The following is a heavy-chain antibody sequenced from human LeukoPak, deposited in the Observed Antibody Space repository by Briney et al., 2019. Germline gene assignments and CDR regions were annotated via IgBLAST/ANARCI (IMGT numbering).Heavy chain of an antibody. CDR3: AKGGLYGYSYYYYGMDV. J-gene: IGHJ6*02. V-gene: IGHV3-43*02. Sequence: PGGSLRLSCAASGFTFDDYAMHWVRQAPGKGLEWVSLISGDGGSTYYADSVKGRFTISRDNSKNSLYLQMNSLRTEDTALYYCAKGGLYGYSYYYYGMDVWGQGTTVTVSS. CDR2: ISGDGGST. D-gene: IGHD3-10*01. CDR1: GFTFDDYA.